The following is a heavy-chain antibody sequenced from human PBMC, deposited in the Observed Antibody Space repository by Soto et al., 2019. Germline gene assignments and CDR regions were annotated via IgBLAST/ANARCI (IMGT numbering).Heavy chain of an antibody. CDR1: GGSISSGGYY. J-gene: IGHJ6*02. Sequence: PSETLSLTCTVSGGSISSGGYYWSWIRQHPGKGLEWIGYIYYSGSTYYNPSLKSRVTISVDTSKNQFSLKLNSVTAADTAVYFCARVCDGCSRSGLDVWGQGTTVTVSS. CDR3: ARVCDGCSRSGLDV. D-gene: IGHD2-21*01. V-gene: IGHV4-31*03. CDR2: IYYSGST.